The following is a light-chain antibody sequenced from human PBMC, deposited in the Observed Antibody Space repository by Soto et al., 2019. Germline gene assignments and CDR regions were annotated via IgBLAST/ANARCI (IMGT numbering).Light chain of an antibody. CDR1: QSISSW. V-gene: IGKV1-5*03. CDR3: QPYDRYCPYT. Sequence: DIQMTQSPSTLSASVGDRVTITCRASQSISSWLAWYQQKPGKAPKLLIYTASSLESGVPSSFSGRGSGTDATLPICSLLPDDFAPYYCQPYDRYCPYTFGQGTKLEIE. CDR2: TAS. J-gene: IGKJ2*01.